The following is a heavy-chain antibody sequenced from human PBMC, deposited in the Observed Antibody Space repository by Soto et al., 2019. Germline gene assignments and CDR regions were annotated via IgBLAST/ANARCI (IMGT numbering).Heavy chain of an antibody. CDR3: AGHGGYSY. CDR2: FSCSGADT. V-gene: IGHV3-23*01. Sequence: EVQLSESGGGLVQPGGSLRLSCAATGFTLRTNGMSWVRQAPGKGLEWVSSFSCSGADTYYADSLKGRFTISRDNSKNTLYLQMNSLRAEDTALYYCAGHGGYSYLGQGTLVTVSS. D-gene: IGHD4-17*01. CDR1: GFTLRTNG. J-gene: IGHJ4*02.